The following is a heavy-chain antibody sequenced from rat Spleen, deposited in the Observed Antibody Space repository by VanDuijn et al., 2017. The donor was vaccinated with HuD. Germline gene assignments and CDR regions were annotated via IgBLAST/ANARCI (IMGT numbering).Heavy chain of an antibody. J-gene: IGHJ2*01. CDR2: ISSGGST. CDR3: TRSGYYYSSYVPFFDY. Sequence: QVQLKESGPGLVQPSQTLSLTCTVSGFSLTSNGVSWVRQPPGKGLEWIAAISSGGSTYYNSALKSRLSISRDTSKSQVFLKMNSLQTDDTAIYFCTRSGYYYSSYVPFFDYWGQGVMVTVSS. V-gene: IGHV2S12*01. D-gene: IGHD1-2*01. CDR1: GFSLTSNG.